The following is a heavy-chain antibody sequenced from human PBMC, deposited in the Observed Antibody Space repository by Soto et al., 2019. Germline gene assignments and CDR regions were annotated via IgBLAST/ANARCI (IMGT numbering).Heavy chain of an antibody. Sequence: PSQTLSLTCVISGDSVSSNSAAWNWIRQSPSRGLEWLGRTYYRSKWYNDYAVSVKSRITINPDTSKNQFSLQLNSVTPEDTAVYYCARDRALAAAGTDAFDIWGQGTMVTVSS. J-gene: IGHJ3*02. V-gene: IGHV6-1*01. CDR2: TYYRSKWYN. CDR1: GDSVSSNSAA. D-gene: IGHD6-13*01. CDR3: ARDRALAAAGTDAFDI.